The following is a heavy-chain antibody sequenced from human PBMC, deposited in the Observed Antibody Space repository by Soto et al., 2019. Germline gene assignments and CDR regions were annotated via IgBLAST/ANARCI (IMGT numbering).Heavy chain of an antibody. CDR3: ARHSNEYRKSLDS. D-gene: IGHD5-18*01. V-gene: IGHV4-59*08. Sequence: QLQLQESGPGLVKPSETLSLTCPVSGGSISGYYWSWLRQPPGKGLEWIAFIHYTGSSNSNPSLKSRVTISVDTSKNQFSLKLSSVTAADTAGYYCARHSNEYRKSLDSWGQGTLVTVSS. J-gene: IGHJ5*02. CDR2: IHYTGSS. CDR1: GGSISGYY.